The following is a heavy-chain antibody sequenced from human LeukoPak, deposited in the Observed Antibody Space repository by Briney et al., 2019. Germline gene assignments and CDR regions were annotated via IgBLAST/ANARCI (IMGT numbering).Heavy chain of an antibody. CDR2: MNPNSGNT. CDR1: GYSFTSYD. J-gene: IGHJ5*02. Sequence: GASVKVSCKASGYSFTSYDINWVRQATGQGLEWMGWMNPNSGNTGYAQKFQGRVTMTRNTSMSTAYMELSSLRSEDTAVYYCARAERIAARSGYSWFDPWGQGTLVTVSS. D-gene: IGHD6-6*01. CDR3: ARAERIAARSGYSWFDP. V-gene: IGHV1-8*01.